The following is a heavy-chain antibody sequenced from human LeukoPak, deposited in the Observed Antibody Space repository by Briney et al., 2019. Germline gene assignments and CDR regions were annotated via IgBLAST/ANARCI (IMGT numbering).Heavy chain of an antibody. Sequence: PGGSLRLSCAASGFTFDDYAMHWVRQAPGKGLEWVSGISWNSGSIGYADSVKGRFTISRDNAKNSLYLQMNSLRAEDTALYYCAREPHIYYGSGSHWDYWGQGTLVTVSS. J-gene: IGHJ4*02. D-gene: IGHD3-10*01. CDR2: ISWNSGSI. CDR1: GFTFDDYA. CDR3: AREPHIYYGSGSHWDY. V-gene: IGHV3-9*01.